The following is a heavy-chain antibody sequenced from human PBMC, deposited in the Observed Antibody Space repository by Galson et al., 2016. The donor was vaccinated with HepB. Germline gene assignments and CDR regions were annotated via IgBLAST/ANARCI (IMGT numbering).Heavy chain of an antibody. J-gene: IGHJ4*02. CDR3: ARDRTVTTLLHY. CDR1: GYIFSNYH. Sequence: SVKVSCKASGYIFSNYHLHWMRQAPGHGLEWMGAINPSDINTNYAQKFQGRVTMTSDTATSTVYMELSRLRSDDTAVDYCARDRTVTTLLHYWGQGTLVTVSS. CDR2: INPSDINT. D-gene: IGHD4-17*01. V-gene: IGHV1-46*03.